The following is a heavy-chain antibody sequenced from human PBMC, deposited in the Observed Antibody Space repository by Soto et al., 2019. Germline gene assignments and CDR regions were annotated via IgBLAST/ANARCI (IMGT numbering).Heavy chain of an antibody. J-gene: IGHJ6*02. Sequence: QVQLVQSGAEVKKPGSSLKVSCKPSGGTFTNYAFSWVRQAPGQGLEWMGGIIPIFGTPDYAQNFQGRVTITADESTRTASMERSSLRSDDTAVYYCARERSVGYCITTTCPKPFYYYAMDVWGQGTTVTVS. V-gene: IGHV1-69*12. CDR3: ARERSVGYCITTTCPKPFYYYAMDV. D-gene: IGHD2-2*01. CDR1: GGTFTNYA. CDR2: IIPIFGTP.